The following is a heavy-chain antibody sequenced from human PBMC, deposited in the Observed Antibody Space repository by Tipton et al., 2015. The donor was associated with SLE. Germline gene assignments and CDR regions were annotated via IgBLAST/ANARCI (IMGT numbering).Heavy chain of an antibody. CDR2: INHSGST. CDR1: GESFSGYY. D-gene: IGHD1-26*01. J-gene: IGHJ3*02. V-gene: IGHV4-34*01. Sequence: TLSLTCAVYGESFSGYYWSWIRQPPGKGLEWIGEINHSGSTNYNPSLKSRVTISVDTSKNQFSLKLSSVTAADTAVYYCARRSVVGAFDIWGQGTMVTVSS. CDR3: ARRSVVGAFDI.